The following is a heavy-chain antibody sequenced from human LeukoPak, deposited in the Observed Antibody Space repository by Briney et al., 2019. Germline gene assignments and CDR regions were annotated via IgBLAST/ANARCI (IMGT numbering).Heavy chain of an antibody. V-gene: IGHV3-23*01. CDR3: AKGLQWELPLEH. Sequence: GGSLRLSCAASGFTFSSYAMSWVRQAPGKGLEWVSALSNSGGSTYYADSVKGRFTISRDNSKNTLCLKMNSLRAEDTAVYYCAKGLQWELPLEHWGQGTLVTVSS. J-gene: IGHJ5*02. CDR2: LSNSGGST. D-gene: IGHD1-26*01. CDR1: GFTFSSYA.